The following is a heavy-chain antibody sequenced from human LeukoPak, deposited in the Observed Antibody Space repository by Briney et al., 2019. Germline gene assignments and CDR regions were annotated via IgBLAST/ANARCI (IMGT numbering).Heavy chain of an antibody. CDR2: IYYSGST. Sequence: SETLSLTCTVSGGSISSGDYYWSWIRQPPGKGLEWIGYIYYSGSTYYNPSLKSRVTISVDTSKNQFSLKLSSVTAADTAVYYCAREGSSASRDAFDIWGQGTMVTVSS. CDR3: AREGSSASRDAFDI. J-gene: IGHJ3*02. V-gene: IGHV4-30-4*02. CDR1: GGSISSGDYY.